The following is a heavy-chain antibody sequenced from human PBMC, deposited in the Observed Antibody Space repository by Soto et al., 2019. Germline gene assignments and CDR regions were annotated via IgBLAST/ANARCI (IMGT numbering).Heavy chain of an antibody. V-gene: IGHV4-4*02. D-gene: IGHD6-19*01. Sequence: LSLTCAVSGGSISSSNWWSWVRQPPGKGLEWIGEIYHSGSTNYNPSLKSRVTISVDKSKNQFSLKLSSVTAADTAVYYCARSDGPPYSSGWYPLDYYGMDVWGQGTTVTVSS. CDR2: IYHSGST. CDR3: ARSDGPPYSSGWYPLDYYGMDV. CDR1: GGSISSSNW. J-gene: IGHJ6*02.